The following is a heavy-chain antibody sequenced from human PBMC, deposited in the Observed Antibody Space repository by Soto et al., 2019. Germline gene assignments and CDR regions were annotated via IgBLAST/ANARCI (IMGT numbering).Heavy chain of an antibody. CDR1: EFTFRSYG. J-gene: IGHJ4*02. D-gene: IGHD5-12*01. CDR3: VKENEASQSGLDY. V-gene: IGHV3-30-3*01. Sequence: GGSLRLSCAASEFTFRSYGMHWVRQAPGKGLEWVAVISYDGSKKDYADSVKGRFIISRDNSKNTLYLQMNSLRAGDTAVYFCVKENEASQSGLDYWGQGTLVTVSS. CDR2: ISYDGSKK.